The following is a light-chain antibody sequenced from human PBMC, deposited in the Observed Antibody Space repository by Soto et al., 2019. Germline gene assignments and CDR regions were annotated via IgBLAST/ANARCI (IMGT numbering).Light chain of an antibody. CDR1: SSDVGSYNY. CDR2: EVS. Sequence: QSALTQPASVSGSPGQSITISCTGTSSDVGSYNYVSWYQQHPGKAPKLMLYEVSDRPSGISCRFSGSKSANTASLNISGLQTEDEADYYCSSYTSTSTRFGPGTKVTVL. V-gene: IGLV2-14*01. CDR3: SSYTSTSTR. J-gene: IGLJ1*01.